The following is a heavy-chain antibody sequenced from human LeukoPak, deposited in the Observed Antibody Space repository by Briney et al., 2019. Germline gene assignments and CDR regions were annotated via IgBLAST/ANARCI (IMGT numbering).Heavy chain of an antibody. D-gene: IGHD2-2*01. V-gene: IGHV4-39*07. J-gene: IGHJ4*02. CDR3: ASVVVPAASFDY. CDR2: IYYSGST. Sequence: SSETLSLTCTVPGGSISSSSYYWGWIRQPPGKGLEWIGSIYYSGSTYYNPSLKSRVTISVDTSKNQFSLKLSSVTAADTAVYYCASVVVPAASFDYWGQGTLVTVSS. CDR1: GGSISSSSYY.